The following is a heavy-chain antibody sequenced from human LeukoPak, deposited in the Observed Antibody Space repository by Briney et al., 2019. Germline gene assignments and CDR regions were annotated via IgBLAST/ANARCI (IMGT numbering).Heavy chain of an antibody. D-gene: IGHD3-22*01. CDR2: ISSSSNYI. CDR1: GFTFSRST. CDR3: VKVAPSDYYDTTGYWGDH. V-gene: IGHV3-21*04. Sequence: PGGSLRLSCAASGFTFSRSTMNWVRQAPGKGLEWLSSISSSSNYIYYADSVKGRFTISRDNSKNTLYLQMNSLRAEDTAVYYCVKVAPSDYYDTTGYWGDHWGQGTLVTVSS. J-gene: IGHJ4*02.